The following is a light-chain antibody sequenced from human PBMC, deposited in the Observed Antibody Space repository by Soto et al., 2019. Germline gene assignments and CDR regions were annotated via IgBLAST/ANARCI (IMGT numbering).Light chain of an antibody. CDR3: LQEYSYPRT. J-gene: IGKJ1*01. V-gene: IGKV1-6*01. CDR2: AAS. CDR1: QGIGHD. Sequence: AIQMTQSPSSLSASVGDRVTITCRASQGIGHDLGWYQRKPGKAPKLLIYAASSLQSVVPSRFSGSGSGTDFTLTVSSLQPEDFATYYCLQEYSYPRTFGQGTQVEIK.